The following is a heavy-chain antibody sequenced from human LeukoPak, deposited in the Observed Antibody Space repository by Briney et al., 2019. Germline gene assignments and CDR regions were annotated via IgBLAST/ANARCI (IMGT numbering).Heavy chain of an antibody. CDR2: ISAHYGNT. CDR1: GYIFTRYG. V-gene: IGHV1-18*01. J-gene: IGHJ4*02. Sequence: GASVKVSCKASGYIFTRYGISWVRQAPGQGLEWMGWISAHYGNTNYAQKFQGRLTMTTDTSTNTACMELRSLRPDDTAVYYCARDFFHGHCSGLSCFLLDYWGQGSLVTVSS. CDR3: ARDFFHGHCSGLSCFLLDY. D-gene: IGHD2-15*01.